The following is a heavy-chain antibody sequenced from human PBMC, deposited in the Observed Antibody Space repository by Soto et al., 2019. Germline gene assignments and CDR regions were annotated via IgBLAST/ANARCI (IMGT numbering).Heavy chain of an antibody. CDR3: ARGAPPGQAWSDNWFDP. CDR2: IYTSGST. J-gene: IGHJ5*02. D-gene: IGHD2-21*01. CDR1: GGSISSYY. V-gene: IGHV4-4*07. Sequence: ETLSLTCTVSGGSISSYYWSWIRQPAGKGLEWIGRIYTSGSTNHNPSLKSRFTISRDNAKNSLYLQMNSLRAEDTAVYYCARGAPPGQAWSDNWFDPWGQGTLVTVSS.